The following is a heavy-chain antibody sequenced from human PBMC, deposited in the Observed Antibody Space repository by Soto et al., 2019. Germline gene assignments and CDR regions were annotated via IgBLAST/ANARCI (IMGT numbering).Heavy chain of an antibody. V-gene: IGHV1-24*01. CDR1: GYTLTELS. J-gene: IGHJ3*02. CDR2: FDPEDGET. D-gene: IGHD2-15*01. CDR3: ATDPPCSGGSCYSDAFDI. Sequence: ASVKVSCKVSGYTLTELSMHWVRQAPGKGLEWMGGFDPEDGETIYAQKFQGRVTMTEDTSTDTAYMELSSLRSEDTAVYYCATDPPCSGGSCYSDAFDIWGQGTMVTVSS.